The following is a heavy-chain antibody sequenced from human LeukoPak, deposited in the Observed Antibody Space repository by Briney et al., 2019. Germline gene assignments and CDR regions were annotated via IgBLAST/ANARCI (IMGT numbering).Heavy chain of an antibody. D-gene: IGHD4-17*01. CDR3: ARDGARLTGTYGMDV. CDR2: ISAYNGNT. Sequence: GASVKVSCKASGYTFTSYGISWVRPAPGQGREWMGWISAYNGNTNYAQKLQGRVTMTTDTSTSTAYMELRSLRSDDTAVYYCARDGARLTGTYGMDVWGHGTTVTVSS. CDR1: GYTFTSYG. J-gene: IGHJ6*02. V-gene: IGHV1-18*01.